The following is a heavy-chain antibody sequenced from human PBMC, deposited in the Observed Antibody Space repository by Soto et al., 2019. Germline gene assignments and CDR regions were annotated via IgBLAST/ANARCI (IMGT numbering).Heavy chain of an antibody. CDR1: GGTFSFCS. J-gene: IGHJ4*02. D-gene: IGHD3-10*01. CDR2: INPVFNSP. Sequence: QVQLVQSGAEVKKPGSSVKVSCRASGGTFSFCSVGWVRQAPGQGLEWMGGINPVFNSPHCAQRFQGRVSITANNSEATAYMDLSSLTSEDTAIYYCVCLYGSGLLDSWGQGTLVTVSS. V-gene: IGHV1-69*06. CDR3: VCLYGSGLLDS.